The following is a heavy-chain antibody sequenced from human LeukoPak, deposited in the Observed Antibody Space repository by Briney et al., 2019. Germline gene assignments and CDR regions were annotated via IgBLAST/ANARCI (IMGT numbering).Heavy chain of an antibody. Sequence: SETLSLTCAVCGGSFSGYYWSWIRQPPGKGLEWIGEINHSGSTNYNPSLKSRVTISVDMSKNQFSLKLSSVTAADTAVYYCAGARDGYNWPLDYWGQGTLVTVSS. CDR1: GGSFSGYY. CDR3: AGARDGYNWPLDY. V-gene: IGHV4-34*01. D-gene: IGHD5-24*01. J-gene: IGHJ4*02. CDR2: INHSGST.